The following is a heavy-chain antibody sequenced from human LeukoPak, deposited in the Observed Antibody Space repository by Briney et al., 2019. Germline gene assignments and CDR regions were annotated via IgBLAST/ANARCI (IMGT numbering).Heavy chain of an antibody. CDR3: ARMLRDRWDHYYYYYGMDV. CDR2: IYYSGST. CDR1: GGSISSYY. D-gene: IGHD1-26*01. J-gene: IGHJ6*02. V-gene: IGHV4-59*01. Sequence: SETLSLTCTVSGGSISSYYWSWIRQPPGKGLEWIGYIYYSGSTNYNPSLKSRVTISVDTSKNQFSLKLSSVTAADTAVYYCARMLRDRWDHYYYYYGMDVWGQGTTVTVSS.